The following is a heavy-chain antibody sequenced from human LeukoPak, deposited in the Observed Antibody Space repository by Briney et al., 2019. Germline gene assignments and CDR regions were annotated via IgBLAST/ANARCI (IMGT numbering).Heavy chain of an antibody. J-gene: IGHJ4*02. Sequence: SVKVSCKASGATFSSYAISWVRQAPGQGLEWMGRIIPIFGIANYAQKFQGRVTITADKSTSTAYMELSSLRSEDTAVYYCATNVVGATDYWGKGTLVTVSS. CDR2: IIPIFGIA. CDR3: ATNVVGATDY. V-gene: IGHV1-69*04. D-gene: IGHD1-26*01. CDR1: GATFSSYA.